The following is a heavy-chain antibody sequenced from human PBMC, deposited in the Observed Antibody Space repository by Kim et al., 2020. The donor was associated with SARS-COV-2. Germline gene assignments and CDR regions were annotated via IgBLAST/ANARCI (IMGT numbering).Heavy chain of an antibody. Sequence: GGSLRLSCAASGFTFSSYAMSWVRQAPGKGLEWVSAISGSGGSTYYADSVKGRFTISRDNSKNTLYLQMNSLRAEDTAVYYCAKDNDFWSGYYPRPGYYYYGMDVWGQGTTVTVSS. D-gene: IGHD3-3*01. V-gene: IGHV3-23*01. J-gene: IGHJ6*02. CDR3: AKDNDFWSGYYPRPGYYYYGMDV. CDR1: GFTFSSYA. CDR2: ISGSGGST.